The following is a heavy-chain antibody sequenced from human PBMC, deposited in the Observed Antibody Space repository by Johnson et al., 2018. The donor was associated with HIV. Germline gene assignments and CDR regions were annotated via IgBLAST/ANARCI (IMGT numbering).Heavy chain of an antibody. CDR1: GFTFSINY. CDR2: IHSGGST. CDR3: ARDAKVGYGDAFDI. D-gene: IGHD5-12*01. Sequence: EVQLVESGGGMVQPGRSLRLSCAASGFTFSINYITWVRQAPGKGLEWVSVIHSGGSTYYADSVKGRFTISRDNSKNTLYLQMNSLRAEDTAVFYCARDAKVGYGDAFDIWGHGTMVTVSS. V-gene: IGHV3-66*01. J-gene: IGHJ3*02.